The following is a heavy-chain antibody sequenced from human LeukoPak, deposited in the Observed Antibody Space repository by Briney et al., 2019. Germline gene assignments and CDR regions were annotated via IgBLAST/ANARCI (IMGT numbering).Heavy chain of an antibody. CDR1: GFTFSSYG. J-gene: IGHJ5*02. V-gene: IGHV3-23*01. CDR3: AKEMYYYGSGKPNWFDP. Sequence: GGSLRLSCAASGFTFSSYGMSWVRQAPGKGPEWVSAISGSGGSTYYADSVKGRFTISRDNSKNTLYLQMNSLRAEDTAVYYCAKEMYYYGSGKPNWFDPWGQGTLVTVSS. CDR2: ISGSGGST. D-gene: IGHD3-10*01.